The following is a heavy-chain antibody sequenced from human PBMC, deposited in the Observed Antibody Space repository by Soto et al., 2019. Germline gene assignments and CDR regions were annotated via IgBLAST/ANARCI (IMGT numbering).Heavy chain of an antibody. Sequence: QVQLVQSGAEVKKPGASVKVSCKASGYTFTSYAMHWVRQAPGQRLEWMGWINAGNGNTKYSQKFQGRVTITRDTPASTAYMELSSLRSDDTAVYYCARVYSGSGRPRYNWFDPWGQGTLVTVSS. CDR2: INAGNGNT. V-gene: IGHV1-3*01. CDR1: GYTFTSYA. D-gene: IGHD6-13*01. CDR3: ARVYSGSGRPRYNWFDP. J-gene: IGHJ5*02.